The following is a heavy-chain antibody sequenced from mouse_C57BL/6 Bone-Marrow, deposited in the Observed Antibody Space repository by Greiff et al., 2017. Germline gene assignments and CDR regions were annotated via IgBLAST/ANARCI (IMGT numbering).Heavy chain of an antibody. CDR2: LNPNNGGN. CDR1: GYKFTDYN. V-gene: IGHV1-22*01. Sequence: VQLQQSGPELVKPGASVKMSCKASGYKFTDYNMHWVKQSHGTSLEWIGYLNPNNGGNSYNQKVKGKATLTVNKSSSTAYMELRSLTSEYSTVYYFALLGENAMDYWGQGTSVTVAS. CDR3: ALLGENAMDY. D-gene: IGHD6-2*01. J-gene: IGHJ4*01.